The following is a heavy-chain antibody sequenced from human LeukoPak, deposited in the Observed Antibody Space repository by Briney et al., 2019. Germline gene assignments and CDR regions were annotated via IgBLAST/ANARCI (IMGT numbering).Heavy chain of an antibody. V-gene: IGHV4-59*08. CDR3: ARHDRSIDY. D-gene: IGHD3-22*01. CDR1: GVSISSFY. Sequence: PSETLSLTCTVSGVSISSFYWSWIRQPPGKGLERIGYIFYSGSTNYNPSLKSRVTISVDTSKNHFSLKLSSVTAADTAVYYCARHDRSIDYWGQGTLVTVSS. J-gene: IGHJ4*02. CDR2: IFYSGST.